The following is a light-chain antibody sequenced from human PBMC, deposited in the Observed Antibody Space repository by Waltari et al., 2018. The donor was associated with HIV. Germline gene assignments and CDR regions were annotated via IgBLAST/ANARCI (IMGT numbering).Light chain of an antibody. CDR2: EAA. CDR3: QQANNFPHS. CDR1: QSIGTS. J-gene: IGKJ2*03. Sequence: DTQMTQSPSSVSASVGDRVTITCRASQSIGTSVAWYQQKPDRTPKLLIFEAARLQTGVPSRFSGSGSGTDFTLTITSLQPEDLATYYCQQANNFPHSFDQGT. V-gene: IGKV1-12*01.